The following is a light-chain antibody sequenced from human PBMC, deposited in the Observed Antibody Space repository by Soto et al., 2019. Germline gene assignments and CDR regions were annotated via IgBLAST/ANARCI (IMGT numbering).Light chain of an antibody. CDR1: SSDVGGYNY. CDR3: SSYTSSTTFV. V-gene: IGLV2-11*01. J-gene: IGLJ1*01. Sequence: QSVLTQPRSVSGSPGQSVTISCTGTSSDVGGYNYVSWYQQHPGKAPKLMIYDVSKRPSGVPDRFSGSKSGNTASLTISGLQAEDEADYYCSSYTSSTTFVFGPGTKVTVL. CDR2: DVS.